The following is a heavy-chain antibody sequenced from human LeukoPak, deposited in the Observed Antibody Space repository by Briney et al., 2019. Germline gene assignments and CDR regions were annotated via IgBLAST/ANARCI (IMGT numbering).Heavy chain of an antibody. J-gene: IGHJ4*02. Sequence: ASVKVSCKASGYTFTGYYMHWVRQAPGQGLEWMGWINPNSGGTNYAQKFQGRVTMTEDTSTDTAYMELSSLRSEDTAVYYCAIRGFGELLTPHFDYWGQGTLVTVSS. CDR3: AIRGFGELLTPHFDY. CDR2: INPNSGGT. D-gene: IGHD3-10*01. CDR1: GYTFTGYY. V-gene: IGHV1-2*02.